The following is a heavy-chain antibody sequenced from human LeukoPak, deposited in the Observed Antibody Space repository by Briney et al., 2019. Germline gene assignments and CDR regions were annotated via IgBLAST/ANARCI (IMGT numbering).Heavy chain of an antibody. CDR3: ARGRDGYNFLNRGEYYYFDY. CDR2: FYSSGST. CDR1: GGSISSGTYY. D-gene: IGHD5-24*01. J-gene: IGHJ4*02. V-gene: IGHV4-61*02. Sequence: SETLSLTCTVSGGSISSGTYYWSWIRQPAGKGLEWIGRFYSSGSTNYNPSLKSRVTISVDTSKNQFSLKLSSVTAADTAVYYCARGRDGYNFLNRGEYYYFDYWGQGTLVTVSS.